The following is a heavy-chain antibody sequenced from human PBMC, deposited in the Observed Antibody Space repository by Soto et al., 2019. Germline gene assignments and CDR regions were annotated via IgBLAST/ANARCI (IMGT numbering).Heavy chain of an antibody. Sequence: PSETLSLTCTVSGGSISSGGYYWSWIRQHPGKGLEWIGYICYSGSTYYNPSLKSRVTISVDTSKNQFSLKLSSVTAADTAVYYCAAAWFGELAPGYYYGMDVWGQGTTVTVSS. D-gene: IGHD3-10*01. CDR3: AAAWFGELAPGYYYGMDV. CDR2: ICYSGST. J-gene: IGHJ6*02. V-gene: IGHV4-31*03. CDR1: GGSISSGGYY.